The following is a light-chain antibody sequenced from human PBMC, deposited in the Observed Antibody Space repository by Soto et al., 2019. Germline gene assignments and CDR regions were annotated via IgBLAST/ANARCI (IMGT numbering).Light chain of an antibody. Sequence: EIVLTQSPATLSLSPWERATLSCRASQSVSSSYLAWYQQKPDQAPRLLIYGASTMVTGIPARFSGSGSGTEFTLTISSLQSEDFAVYYCQQYHNWWTFGQGTKVDI. CDR2: GAS. J-gene: IGKJ1*01. V-gene: IGKV3-15*01. CDR3: QQYHNWWT. CDR1: QSVSSSY.